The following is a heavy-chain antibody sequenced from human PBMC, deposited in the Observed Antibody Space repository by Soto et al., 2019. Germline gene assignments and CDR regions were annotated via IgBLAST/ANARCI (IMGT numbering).Heavy chain of an antibody. CDR3: ARAGRVVGSLGYYYGMGV. CDR2: IIPIFGTA. V-gene: IGHV1-69*01. CDR1: GGTFSSYA. Sequence: QVQLVQSGAEVKKPGSSVKVSCKASGGTFSSYAISWVRQAPGQGLEWMGGIIPIFGTANYAQKFQGRVRITADESTSTAYMELSSLRSEDTAVYYCARAGRVVGSLGYYYGMGVWGQGTTVTVSS. J-gene: IGHJ6*01. D-gene: IGHD2-2*01.